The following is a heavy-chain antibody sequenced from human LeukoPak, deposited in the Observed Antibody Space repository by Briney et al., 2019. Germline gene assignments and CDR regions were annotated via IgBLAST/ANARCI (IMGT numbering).Heavy chain of an antibody. CDR1: GFAFSSYA. J-gene: IGHJ3*02. V-gene: IGHV3-23*01. D-gene: IGHD3-3*01. CDR3: AKDYSLRFLEWSTRADDAFDI. CDR2: ISGSGGST. Sequence: GGSLRLSCAASGFAFSSYAMSWVRQAPGKGLEWVSAISGSGGSTYYADSVKGRFTISRDNSKNTLYLQMNSLRAEDTAVYYCAKDYSLRFLEWSTRADDAFDIWGQGTMVTVSS.